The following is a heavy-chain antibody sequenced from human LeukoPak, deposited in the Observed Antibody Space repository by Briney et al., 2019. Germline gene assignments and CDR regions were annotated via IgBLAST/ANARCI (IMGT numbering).Heavy chain of an antibody. V-gene: IGHV1-69*05. Sequence: SVKASCKASGGTFSSYAISWVRQAPGQGLEWMGRIIPIFGTANYAQKFQGRVTITTDESTSTAYMELSSLRSEDTAVYYCARSPPADIVVVPAAIDYFDYWGQGTLVTVSS. D-gene: IGHD2-2*02. CDR1: GGTFSSYA. J-gene: IGHJ4*02. CDR3: ARSPPADIVVVPAAIDYFDY. CDR2: IIPIFGTA.